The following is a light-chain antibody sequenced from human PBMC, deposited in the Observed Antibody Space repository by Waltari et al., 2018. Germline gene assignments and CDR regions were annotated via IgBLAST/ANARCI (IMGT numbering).Light chain of an antibody. CDR2: GES. V-gene: IGKV3-20*01. Sequence: EIVLTQSPGTLSLSPGERATLSCRTSQSASKYLGWYQQKPGQPPRLLIYGESSRATGIPDRFSGSGSGTDFTLTISRLEPEDSAVYFCQQYSSPWTFGQGTKVEIK. J-gene: IGKJ1*01. CDR3: QQYSSPWT. CDR1: QSASKY.